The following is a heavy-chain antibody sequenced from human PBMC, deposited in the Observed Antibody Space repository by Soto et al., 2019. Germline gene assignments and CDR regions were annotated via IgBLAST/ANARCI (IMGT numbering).Heavy chain of an antibody. CDR1: GFTFSSYA. CDR2: ISGSGGGT. Sequence: EVQLLESGGALVQPGGSLRLSCAASGFTFSSYAMSWVRQAPGKGLEWVSLISGSGGGTYYADSVKGRFTISRDNSKNTLYLQMNSLRAEDTAVFYCAKHLSNGSPASWGQGTLVTVSS. CDR3: AKHLSNGSPAS. J-gene: IGHJ5*02. V-gene: IGHV3-23*01. D-gene: IGHD2-15*01.